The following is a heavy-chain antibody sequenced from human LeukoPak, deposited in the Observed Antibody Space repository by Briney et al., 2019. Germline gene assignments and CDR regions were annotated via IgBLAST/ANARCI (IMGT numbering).Heavy chain of an antibody. CDR3: ASTSSGYHTFDY. Sequence: GASVRVSCKASGGTFSSYAISWVRQAPGQGLEWMGGIIPIFGTANYAQKFQGRVTITTDESTSTAYMELSSLRSEDTAVYYCASTSSGYHTFDYWGQGTLVTVSS. J-gene: IGHJ4*02. V-gene: IGHV1-69*05. CDR1: GGTFSSYA. D-gene: IGHD3-22*01. CDR2: IIPIFGTA.